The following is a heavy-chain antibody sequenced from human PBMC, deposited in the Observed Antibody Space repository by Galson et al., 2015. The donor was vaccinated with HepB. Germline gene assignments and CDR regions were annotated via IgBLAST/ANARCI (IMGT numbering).Heavy chain of an antibody. V-gene: IGHV1-2*04. J-gene: IGHJ6*02. CDR1: GYTFTGYY. CDR2: INPNSGGT. Sequence: SVKVSCKASGYTFTGYYMHWVRQAPGQGLEWMGWINPNSGGTNYAQKFQGWVTMTRDTSISTAYMELSRLRSDDTAVYYCARDPGPTYSSGWVFGMDVWGQGTTVTVSS. CDR3: ARDPGPTYSSGWVFGMDV. D-gene: IGHD6-19*01.